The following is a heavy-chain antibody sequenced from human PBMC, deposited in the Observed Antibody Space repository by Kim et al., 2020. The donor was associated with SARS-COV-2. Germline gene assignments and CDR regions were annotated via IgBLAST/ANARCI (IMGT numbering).Heavy chain of an antibody. D-gene: IGHD2-2*01. CDR2: GSI. CDR3: ARAGPAARP. Sequence: GSIGYADSVKGRFTISRDNAKNSLYLQMNSLGAEDTALYYCARAGPAARPWGQGTLVTVSS. J-gene: IGHJ4*02. V-gene: IGHV3-9*01.